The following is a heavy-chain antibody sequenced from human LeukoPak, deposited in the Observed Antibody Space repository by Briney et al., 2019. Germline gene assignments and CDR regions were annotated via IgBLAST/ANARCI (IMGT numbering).Heavy chain of an antibody. CDR2: INTNTGNP. V-gene: IGHV7-4-1*02. CDR3: ARASSGDYYGSGSYYLVDY. J-gene: IGHJ4*02. D-gene: IGHD3-10*01. Sequence: ASVKVSCKASGYTFTGYYMHWVRQAPGQGLEWMGWINTNTGNPTYAQGFTGRFVFSLDTSVSTAYLQISSLKAEDTAVYYCARASSGDYYGSGSYYLVDYWGQGTLVTVSS. CDR1: GYTFTGYY.